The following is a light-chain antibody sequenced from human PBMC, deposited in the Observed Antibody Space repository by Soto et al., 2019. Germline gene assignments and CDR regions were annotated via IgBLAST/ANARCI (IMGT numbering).Light chain of an antibody. CDR2: GAS. CDR1: QDIISY. Sequence: DIQLTQSPSFLSASVGDRVTITCRASQDIISYLAWYQQKPGKAPNLLIYGASTLPSGVPSRFSGSGTGKEFTLTTSRLQPEDFASYYCQQLNSYPLTFGGGTKVEI. V-gene: IGKV1-9*01. J-gene: IGKJ4*01. CDR3: QQLNSYPLT.